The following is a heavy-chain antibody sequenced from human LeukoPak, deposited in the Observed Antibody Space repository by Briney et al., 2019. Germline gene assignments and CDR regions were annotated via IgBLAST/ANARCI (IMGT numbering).Heavy chain of an antibody. CDR3: ASYPGYSSGGFDY. CDR1: GYSFTSYW. CDR2: IYPGDSDT. V-gene: IGHV5-51*01. J-gene: IGHJ4*02. Sequence: GESLKISFKGSGYSFTSYWIGWVRQMPGKGLEWMGIIYPGDSDTRYSPSFQGQVTISADKSIGTAYLQWSSLKASDTAMYYCASYPGYSSGGFDYWGQGTLVTVSS. D-gene: IGHD6-19*01.